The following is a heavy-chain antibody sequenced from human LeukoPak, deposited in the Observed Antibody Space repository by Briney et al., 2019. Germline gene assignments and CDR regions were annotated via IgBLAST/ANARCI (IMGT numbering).Heavy chain of an antibody. D-gene: IGHD6-6*01. CDR1: GFTFSSYE. CDR3: ASGKQLVHFDY. V-gene: IGHV3-48*03. CDR2: ISASGTLT. Sequence: HTGGSLRLSCTASGFTFSSYEMNWVRQAPGKGLEWISYISASGTLTHYADSVEGRFTISRDNSKNTLYLQMNSLRAEDTAVYYCASGKQLVHFDYWGQGTLVTVSS. J-gene: IGHJ4*02.